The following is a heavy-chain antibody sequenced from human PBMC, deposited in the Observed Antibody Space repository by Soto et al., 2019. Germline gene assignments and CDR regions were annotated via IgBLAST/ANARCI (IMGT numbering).Heavy chain of an antibody. CDR1: VFTFSSYG. V-gene: IGHV3-30*18. CDR3: AKDHVDYGDYSDY. J-gene: IGHJ4*02. Sequence: QVQLVESGGGVVQPGRSLRLSCAASVFTFSSYGMHWVRQAPGKGLEWVAVISYDGSNKYYADSVKGRFTISRDNSKNTLYLQMNSLRAEDTAVYYCAKDHVDYGDYSDYWGQGTLVTVSS. D-gene: IGHD4-17*01. CDR2: ISYDGSNK.